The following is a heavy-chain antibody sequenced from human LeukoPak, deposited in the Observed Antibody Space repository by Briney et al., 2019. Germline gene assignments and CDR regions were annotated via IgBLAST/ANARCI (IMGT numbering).Heavy chain of an antibody. V-gene: IGHV1-24*01. D-gene: IGHD4-23*01. CDR3: ATVSTVVTSGDY. CDR1: GYTLTELS. CDR2: FDPEDGET. Sequence: GASVKVSCKVSGYTLTELSMHWVRQAPGKELEWMGGFDPEDGETIYAQKFQGRVTMTEDTSTDTAYMELSSLRSEDTAVYYCATVSTVVTSGDYWGQGTLVTVSS. J-gene: IGHJ4*02.